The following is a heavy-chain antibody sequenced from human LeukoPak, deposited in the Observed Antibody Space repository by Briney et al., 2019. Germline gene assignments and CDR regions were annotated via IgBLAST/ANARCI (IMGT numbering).Heavy chain of an antibody. CDR2: MKEDGREI. V-gene: IGHV3-7*03. Sequence: GGSLRLSCAVSGFTFSSSTMSWVRQAPGKGLEWVASMKEDGREINYVDSVKGRFTVSRDNSKNTLYLHMSSLRAEDTAVYYCACTAYYYYYLDVWGKGTTVTVSS. CDR1: GFTFSSST. D-gene: IGHD5-18*01. CDR3: ACTAYYYYYLDV. J-gene: IGHJ6*03.